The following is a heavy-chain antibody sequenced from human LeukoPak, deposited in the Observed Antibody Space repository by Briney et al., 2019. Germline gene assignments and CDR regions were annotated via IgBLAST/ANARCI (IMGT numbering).Heavy chain of an antibody. CDR3: ARDMSLLWFGDPFDY. J-gene: IGHJ4*02. CDR1: GFTFSTYS. V-gene: IGHV3-48*02. D-gene: IGHD3-10*01. Sequence: GGSLRLSCAASGFTFSTYSMSWVRQAPGKGLEWISYISSSSTVIYYADSVKGRFTISRDNARNSLYLQMNGLRDEDTAVYYCARDMSLLWFGDPFDYWGQGTLVTVSS. CDR2: ISSSSTVI.